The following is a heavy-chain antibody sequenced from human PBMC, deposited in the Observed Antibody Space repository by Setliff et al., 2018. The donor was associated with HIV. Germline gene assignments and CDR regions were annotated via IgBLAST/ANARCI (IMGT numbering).Heavy chain of an antibody. J-gene: IGHJ4*02. CDR3: ARYTFGPLDY. D-gene: IGHD5-18*01. Sequence: ASVKVSCKISGYTLTEVSMHWVRQAPGKGLEWMGCFDPQDGKTIYAQKFQGRVTMTADTSTTTAYMELRSLTSDDTAVYYCARYTFGPLDYWGQGTLVTVSS. CDR2: FDPQDGKT. V-gene: IGHV1-24*01. CDR1: GYTLTEVS.